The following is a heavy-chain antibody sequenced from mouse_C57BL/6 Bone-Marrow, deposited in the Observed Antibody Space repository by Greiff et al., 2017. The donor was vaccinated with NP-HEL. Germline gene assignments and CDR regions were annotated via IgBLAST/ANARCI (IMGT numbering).Heavy chain of an antibody. D-gene: IGHD1-1*01. V-gene: IGHV1-72*01. Sequence: VQLQQPGAELVKPGASVKLSCKASGNTFTSYWMHWVKQRPGRGLEWIGRIDPNRGGTKYNEKFKSKATLTVDKPSSTAYMQLSSLTSEDSAVYYCARSPYTVRKSDYFDYWGQGTTLTVSS. CDR1: GNTFTSYW. J-gene: IGHJ2*01. CDR3: ARSPYTVRKSDYFDY. CDR2: IDPNRGGT.